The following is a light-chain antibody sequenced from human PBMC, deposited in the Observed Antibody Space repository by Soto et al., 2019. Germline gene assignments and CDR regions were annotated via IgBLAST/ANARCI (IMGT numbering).Light chain of an antibody. CDR1: SSDVGGYNY. J-gene: IGLJ3*02. CDR2: EVS. V-gene: IGLV2-14*01. CDR3: SSNTSRGTHGV. Sequence: QSALTQPASVSGSPGQSITISCTGTSSDVGGYNYVSWYQQHPGKAPKFMIYEVSNRPSGVSNRFSGSKSGNTASLTISGPQGEDECDYDGSSNTSRGTHGVFAGGTTLPVL.